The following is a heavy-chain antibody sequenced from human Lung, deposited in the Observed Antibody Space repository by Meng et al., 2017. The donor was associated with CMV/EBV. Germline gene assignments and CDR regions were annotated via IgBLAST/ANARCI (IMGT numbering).Heavy chain of an antibody. Sequence: ESGPVLWKPSGPPSRTSAVSGGSISSSNWWSWVRQPPGKGLEWIGEIYHSGSTNYNPSLKSRVTISVDKSKNQFSLKLSSVTAADTAVYYCARVVTAPWGYYFDYWGQGTLVTVSS. CDR2: IYHSGST. D-gene: IGHD2-21*02. CDR3: ARVVTAPWGYYFDY. J-gene: IGHJ4*02. V-gene: IGHV4-4*02. CDR1: GGSISSSNW.